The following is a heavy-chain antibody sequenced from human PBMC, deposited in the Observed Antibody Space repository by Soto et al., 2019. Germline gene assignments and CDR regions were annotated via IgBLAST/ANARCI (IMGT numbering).Heavy chain of an antibody. V-gene: IGHV4-4*07. CDR3: ARVDSGGYCSSTSCYEGDNWFDP. CDR1: GGSISSYY. CDR2: IYTSGST. Sequence: QVQLQESGPGLVKPSETLSLTCTVSGGSISSYYWSWIRQPAGKGLEWIGRIYTSGSTNYNPSLKRRVTMSVDTSKNQFSLKLSSVTAADTAVYYCARVDSGGYCSSTSCYEGDNWFDPWGQGTLVTVSS. J-gene: IGHJ5*02. D-gene: IGHD2-2*01.